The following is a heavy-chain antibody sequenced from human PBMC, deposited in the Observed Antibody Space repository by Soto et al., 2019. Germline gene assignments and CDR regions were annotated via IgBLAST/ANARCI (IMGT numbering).Heavy chain of an antibody. CDR2: IIPIFGTA. V-gene: IGHV1-69*01. D-gene: IGHD6-13*01. Sequence: QVQLVQSGAEVKKPGSSVKVSCKASGGTFSSYAISWVRQAPGQGLEWMGGIIPIFGTANYAQKFQGRVTITADESTSTAYMELSSLRSEDTAVYYCARGRPLIAAAGPSVGGSGYYYGMDVWGQGTTITVSS. J-gene: IGHJ6*02. CDR3: ARGRPLIAAAGPSVGGSGYYYGMDV. CDR1: GGTFSSYA.